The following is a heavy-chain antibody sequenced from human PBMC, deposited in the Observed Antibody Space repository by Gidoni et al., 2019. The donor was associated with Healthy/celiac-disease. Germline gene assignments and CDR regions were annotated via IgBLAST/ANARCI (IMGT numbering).Heavy chain of an antibody. CDR3: ARDRYYYDSSGYTYYFDY. V-gene: IGHV3-30*03. CDR2: ISYDGSNK. Sequence: QVQLVESGGGVVQPGRSLRLSCAASGFTFSSYGMHWVRQAPGKGLEWVAVISYDGSNKYYADSVKGRFTISRDNSKNTLYLQMNSLRAEDTAVYYCARDRYYYDSSGYTYYFDYWGQGTLVTVSS. CDR1: GFTFSSYG. J-gene: IGHJ4*02. D-gene: IGHD3-22*01.